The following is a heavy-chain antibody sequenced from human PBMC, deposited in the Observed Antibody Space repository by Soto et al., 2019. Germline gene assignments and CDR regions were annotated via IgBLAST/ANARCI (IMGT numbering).Heavy chain of an antibody. J-gene: IGHJ1*01. CDR2: LYDSGSI. V-gene: IGHV4-34*01. CDR1: GGSFSGYY. Sequence: SESLSLTCAVYGGSFSGYYCSWIRQPPGKGLEWIGELYDSGSINYNASLKSRVSISVDTSKNQFSLKLSSVTAADTAVYYCARGLGGVQHWGQGTLVTVSS. CDR3: ARGLGGVQH.